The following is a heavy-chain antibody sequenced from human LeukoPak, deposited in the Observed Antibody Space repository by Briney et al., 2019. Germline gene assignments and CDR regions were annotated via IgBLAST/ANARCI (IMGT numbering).Heavy chain of an antibody. V-gene: IGHV3-74*01. J-gene: IGHJ4*02. D-gene: IGHD2-21*01. CDR1: GFTLSGYW. CDR3: ARYVVASACFDS. Sequence: PGGSLRLSCAASGFTLSGYWMHWVRQAPGEGLVWVSRMNSDGTASTYADSVRGRFTISRDNAENTLYLQMSSLRAEDTAVYYCARYVVASACFDSWGQGTPVTVSS. CDR2: MNSDGTAS.